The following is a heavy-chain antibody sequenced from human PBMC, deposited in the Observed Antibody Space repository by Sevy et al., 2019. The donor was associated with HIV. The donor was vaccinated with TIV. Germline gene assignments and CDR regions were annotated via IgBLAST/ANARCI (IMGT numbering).Heavy chain of an antibody. CDR2: ISSSSSTI. V-gene: IGHV3-48*01. D-gene: IGHD4-17*01. CDR1: GFSFSSYS. J-gene: IGHJ2*01. Sequence: GGSLRLSCAASGFSFSSYSMNWVRQAPGKGLEWVSYISSSSSTIYYADSVKGRFTISRDNAKNSLYLQMNSLRAEDTAVYYCARDSYGDYRYWYFDLWGRGTLVTVSS. CDR3: ARDSYGDYRYWYFDL.